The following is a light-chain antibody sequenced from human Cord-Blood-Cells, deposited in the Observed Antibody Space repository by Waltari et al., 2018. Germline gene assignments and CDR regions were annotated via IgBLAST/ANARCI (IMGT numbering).Light chain of an antibody. Sequence: QSALTQPASVSGSPGQSLPISCTGTSTHVGGYNYVSCYQQHPGKAPKLMIYDVSKRPSGVSNRFSGSKSGNTASLTISGLQAEDEADYYCSSYTSSSTVVFGGGTKLTVL. CDR3: SSYTSSSTVV. J-gene: IGLJ2*01. V-gene: IGLV2-14*01. CDR2: DVS. CDR1: STHVGGYNY.